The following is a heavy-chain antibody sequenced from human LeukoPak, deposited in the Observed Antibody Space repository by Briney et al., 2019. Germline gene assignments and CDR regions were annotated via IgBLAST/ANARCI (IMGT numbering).Heavy chain of an antibody. CDR3: ARLTGYSSGWYYYYYYMDV. CDR1: GGSISSSSYY. D-gene: IGHD6-19*01. J-gene: IGHJ6*03. V-gene: IGHV4-39*07. Sequence: SETLSLTCTVSGGSISSSSYYWGWIRQPPGKGLEWIGSIYYSGSTYYNPSLKSRVTISVDTSKNQFSLKLSSVTAADTAVYYCARLTGYSSGWYYYYYYMDVWGKGTTVTVSS. CDR2: IYYSGST.